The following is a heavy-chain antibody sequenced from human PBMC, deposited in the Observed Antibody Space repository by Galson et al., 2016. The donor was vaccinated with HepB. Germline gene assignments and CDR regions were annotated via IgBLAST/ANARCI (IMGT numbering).Heavy chain of an antibody. CDR3: AKSLLGVTLVSYYYGMDV. V-gene: IGHV3-23*01. CDR1: GFTFSNYV. D-gene: IGHD2-21*02. J-gene: IGHJ6*02. Sequence: SLRLSCAASGFTFSNYVMNWVRQAPGKGLEWVSAISGSGTNTYYEDSVKGRFTISRDNSKNTLFLQMNSLRAEDTAVYNCAKSLLGVTLVSYYYGMDVWGQGTTVTVSS. CDR2: ISGSGTNT.